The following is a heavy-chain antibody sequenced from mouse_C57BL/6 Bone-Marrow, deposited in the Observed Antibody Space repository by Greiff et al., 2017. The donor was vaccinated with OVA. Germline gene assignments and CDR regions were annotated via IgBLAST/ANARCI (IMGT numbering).Heavy chain of an antibody. Sequence: EVKLQESGGGLVKPGGSLKLSCAASGFTFSDYGMHWVRQAPEKGLEWVAYISSGSSTIYYADTVKGRFTISRDNAKNTLFLQMTSLRSEDTAMYYCARPGLRQGFAYWGQGTLVTVSA. J-gene: IGHJ3*01. CDR2: ISSGSSTI. D-gene: IGHD2-12*01. CDR3: ARPGLRQGFAY. V-gene: IGHV5-17*01. CDR1: GFTFSDYG.